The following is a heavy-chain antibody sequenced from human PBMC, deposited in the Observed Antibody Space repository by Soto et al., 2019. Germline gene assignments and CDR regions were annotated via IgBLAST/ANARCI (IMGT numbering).Heavy chain of an antibody. CDR2: IYYSGST. CDR1: GGSISSGDYY. J-gene: IGHJ2*01. D-gene: IGHD5-18*01. V-gene: IGHV4-30-4*01. CDR3: ARVEGGLLDTAMGHWYFDL. Sequence: QVQLQESGPGLVKPSQTLSLTCTVSGGSISSGDYYWSWIRQPPGKGLEWIGYIYYSGSTYYNPSLKSRVTISVDTSKNQFSLKLSSVTAADTAVYYCARVEGGLLDTAMGHWYFDLWGRGTLVTVSS.